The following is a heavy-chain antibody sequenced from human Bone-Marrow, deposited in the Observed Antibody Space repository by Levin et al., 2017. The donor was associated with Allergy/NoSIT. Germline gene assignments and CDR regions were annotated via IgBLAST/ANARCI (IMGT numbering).Heavy chain of an antibody. V-gene: IGHV3-7*01. CDR1: GFPFSTYW. J-gene: IGHJ4*02. D-gene: IGHD3-16*01. CDR2: INQDGSEI. Sequence: SGGSLRLSCAASGFPFSTYWMTWVRQAPGKGLELVGNINQDGSEIYYVDSVKGRFTISRDNAKNSLYLQINSLRAEDTAVYYCARRPFMKTVGGVDYWGQGTLVTVSS. CDR3: ARRPFMKTVGGVDY.